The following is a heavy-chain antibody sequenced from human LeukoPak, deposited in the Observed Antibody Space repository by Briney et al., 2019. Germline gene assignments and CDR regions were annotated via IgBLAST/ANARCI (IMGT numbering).Heavy chain of an antibody. D-gene: IGHD6-19*01. CDR2: ISGSGGST. V-gene: IGHV3-23*01. CDR1: GFTFSSYG. CDR3: SKEIYSGEWYNAFDI. J-gene: IGHJ3*02. Sequence: GGSLRLSCAASGFTFSSYGMSWVRQAPGKGLEWVSAISGSGGSTYYADSVKGRFTISSDNSKNTLYLQMNSLRAEDTAVYYCSKEIYSGEWYNAFDIWGQRTMVTQSS.